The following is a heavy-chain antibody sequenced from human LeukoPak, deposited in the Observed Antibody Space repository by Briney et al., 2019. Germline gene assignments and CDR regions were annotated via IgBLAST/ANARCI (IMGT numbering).Heavy chain of an antibody. CDR3: AREGSSPVSWFDP. D-gene: IGHD6-13*01. CDR1: GGSISSGGYS. V-gene: IGHV4-30-4*07. J-gene: IGHJ5*02. CDR2: IYYSGST. Sequence: SETLSLTCAVTGGSISSGGYSWSWIRQPPGKGLECVGYIYYSGSTYYNPSLNSRVTISVDTSKNQFSLKLSSVTAADTAVYYCAREGSSPVSWFDPWGQGTLVTVSS.